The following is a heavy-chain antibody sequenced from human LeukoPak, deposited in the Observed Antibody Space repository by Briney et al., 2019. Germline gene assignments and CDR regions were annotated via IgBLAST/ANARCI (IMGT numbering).Heavy chain of an antibody. Sequence: GESLKISCKGSGYSFTNYWIGWVRQMPGKGLEWMGVIFPIDSDARYSPSFQGQVTISADKSVSTAYPQWSSLKASDTAMYYCARRSAVAGRFNDFDYWGQGTLVTVSS. CDR2: IFPIDSDA. CDR3: ARRSAVAGRFNDFDY. V-gene: IGHV5-51*01. J-gene: IGHJ4*02. D-gene: IGHD6-19*01. CDR1: GYSFTNYW.